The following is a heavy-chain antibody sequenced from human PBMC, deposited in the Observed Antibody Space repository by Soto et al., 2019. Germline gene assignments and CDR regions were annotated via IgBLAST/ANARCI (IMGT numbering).Heavy chain of an antibody. V-gene: IGHV4-38-2*02. CDR3: TRDTNNLDP. CDR1: TYSISSGFF. CDR2: IFHTGDT. Sequence: ASETLSLTCSVSTYSISSGFFWGWIRQPPGKGLEWIGSIFHTGDTYYNPSLKSRITMSVDTSRNQFSLKLTSLTAADTAVSYFTRDTNNLDPWGQGTLVTVSS. J-gene: IGHJ5*02.